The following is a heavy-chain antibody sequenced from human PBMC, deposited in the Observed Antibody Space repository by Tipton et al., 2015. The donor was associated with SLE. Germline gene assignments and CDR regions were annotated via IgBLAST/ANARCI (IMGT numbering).Heavy chain of an antibody. V-gene: IGHV3-74*03. CDR1: GFIFDDYA. Sequence: SLRLSCAASGFIFDDYAMHWVRQVPGKGLEWVAEIDSQGSMNAYADSVKDRFSIYRDNAKKTLFLEMNSLRVEDTAVYYCASLSAPSDYWGQGTLVTVSS. CDR3: ASLSAPSDY. CDR2: IDSQGSMN. J-gene: IGHJ4*02.